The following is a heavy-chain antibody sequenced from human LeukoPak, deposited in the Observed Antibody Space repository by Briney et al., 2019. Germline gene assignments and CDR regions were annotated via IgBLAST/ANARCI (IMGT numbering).Heavy chain of an antibody. CDR1: GYTFTGYY. J-gene: IGHJ5*02. CDR2: INPNSSGT. Sequence: ASVKVSCKASGYTFTGYYMHWVRQAPGQGLEWMGWINPNSSGTNYAQKLQGWVTMTRDTSISTAYMELSRLRSDDTAVYYCARSPLDRYCSSTSCYHPAFDPWGQGTLVTVSS. V-gene: IGHV1-2*04. D-gene: IGHD2-2*01. CDR3: ARSPLDRYCSSTSCYHPAFDP.